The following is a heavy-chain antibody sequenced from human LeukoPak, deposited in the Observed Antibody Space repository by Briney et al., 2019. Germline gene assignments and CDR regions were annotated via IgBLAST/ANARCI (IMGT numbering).Heavy chain of an antibody. D-gene: IGHD4-17*01. CDR3: ARVGGDYTYYYHYGMDV. J-gene: IGHJ6*02. CDR1: GGSFSGCY. V-gene: IGHV4-34*01. Sequence: SETLSLTCAVYGGSFSGCYWSWIRQPPGKGLEWIGEINHTGSTNYNTSLKSRVTISVDTSKNQFSLNLSSVTAADAAVYFCARVGGDYTYYYHYGMDVWGQGTTVTVSS. CDR2: INHTGST.